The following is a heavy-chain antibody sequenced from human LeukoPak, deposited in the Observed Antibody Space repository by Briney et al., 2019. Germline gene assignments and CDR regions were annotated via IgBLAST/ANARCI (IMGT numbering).Heavy chain of an antibody. V-gene: IGHV3-21*01. CDR1: GFTFNSYS. CDR3: AGDYGDYGGYY. CDR2: TSSSSSYI. J-gene: IGHJ4*02. D-gene: IGHD4-17*01. Sequence: GGSLRLSCAASGFTFNSYSMNWVRQAPGKGLEWVSSTSSSSSYIYYADSVKGRFTISRDNAKNSLYLQMNSLRAEETAVYYCAGDYGDYGGYYWGQGTLVTVSS.